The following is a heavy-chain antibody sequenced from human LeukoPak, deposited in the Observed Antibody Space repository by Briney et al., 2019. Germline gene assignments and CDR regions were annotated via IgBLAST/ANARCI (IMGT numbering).Heavy chain of an antibody. Sequence: SETLSLTCTVSGGSISSYYWSWIRQPPGKGLEWIGYIYYSGSTNYNPSLKSRVTISVDTSKNQFSLKLSSVTAADTAVYYCARQINAIRPVVDYWGQGTLVTVSS. V-gene: IGHV4-59*01. J-gene: IGHJ4*02. CDR1: GGSISSYY. CDR3: ARQINAIRPVVDY. CDR2: IYYSGST. D-gene: IGHD2-2*02.